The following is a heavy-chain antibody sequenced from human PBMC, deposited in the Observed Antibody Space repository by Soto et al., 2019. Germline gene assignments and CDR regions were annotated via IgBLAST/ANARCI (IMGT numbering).Heavy chain of an antibody. V-gene: IGHV1-46*01. Sequence: ASVKVSCKASGYTFTSYYMHWVRQAPGQGLEWMGIINPSGGSTSYAQKFQGRVTMTRDTSTSTVYMELSSLRSEDTAVYYCGRGGYCSSTGCYSYYYGMDVWGQGTTVTVSS. CDR1: GYTFTSYY. CDR3: GRGGYCSSTGCYSYYYGMDV. CDR2: INPSGGST. J-gene: IGHJ6*02. D-gene: IGHD2-2*01.